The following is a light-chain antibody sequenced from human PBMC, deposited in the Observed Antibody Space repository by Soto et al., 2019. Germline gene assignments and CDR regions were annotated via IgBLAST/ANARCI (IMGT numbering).Light chain of an antibody. J-gene: IGKJ1*01. CDR2: AAS. Sequence: EIVLTQSPGTLSLSPGERATLSCRASQSVSNYLAWYQQKPGQAPRLLIYAASDRATGIPARFSGSGSGTEFTLTISSLQSEDFAVYYCQQYNNWPRTFGQGTKVDIK. CDR3: QQYNNWPRT. CDR1: QSVSNY. V-gene: IGKV3D-15*01.